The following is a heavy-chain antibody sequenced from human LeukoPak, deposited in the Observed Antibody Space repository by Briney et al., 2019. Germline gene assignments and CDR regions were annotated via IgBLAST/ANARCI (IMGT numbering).Heavy chain of an antibody. J-gene: IGHJ5*02. CDR3: ARVVKDYGGNSGWFDP. V-gene: IGHV4-59*01. D-gene: IGHD4-23*01. Sequence: SETLSLTCTVSGGSISSYYWSWIRQPPGKGLEWIGYIYYSGSTSYNPSLKSRVTISVDTSKNQFSLKLSSVTAADTAVYYCARVVKDYGGNSGWFDPWGQGTLVTVSS. CDR2: IYYSGST. CDR1: GGSISSYY.